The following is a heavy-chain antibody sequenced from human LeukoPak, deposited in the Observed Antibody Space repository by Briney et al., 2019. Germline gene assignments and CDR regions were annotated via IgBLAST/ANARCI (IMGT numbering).Heavy chain of an antibody. CDR2: IRYDGSNK. D-gene: IGHD3-16*01. J-gene: IGHJ4*02. Sequence: GGSLRLSCAASGFTFSSYGMHWVRQAPGKGLEWVAFIRYDGSNKYYADSVKGRFTISRDNAKNSLYLQMNSLRAEDTAVYYCARDLLGLGRFDFDYWGQGTLVTVSS. V-gene: IGHV3-30*02. CDR1: GFTFSSYG. CDR3: ARDLLGLGRFDFDY.